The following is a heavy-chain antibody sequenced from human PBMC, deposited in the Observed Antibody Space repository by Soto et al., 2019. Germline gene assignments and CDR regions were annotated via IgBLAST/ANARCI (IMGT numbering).Heavy chain of an antibody. CDR2: ISSSSSYI. Sequence: KPGGSLRLSCAASGFTFSSYSMNWVRQAPGKGLEWVSSISSSSSYIYYADSVKGRFTISRDNAKNSLYLQMNSLRAEDTAVYYCVRDEGSAWYFDYWGQGTLVTVSS. CDR1: GFTFSSYS. CDR3: VRDEGSAWYFDY. J-gene: IGHJ4*02. D-gene: IGHD6-19*01. V-gene: IGHV3-21*01.